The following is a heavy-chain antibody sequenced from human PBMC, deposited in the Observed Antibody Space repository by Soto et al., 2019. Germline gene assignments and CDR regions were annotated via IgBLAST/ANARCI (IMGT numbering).Heavy chain of an antibody. CDR1: GFTFSSSW. Sequence: LRLSCAASGFTFSSSWMSWVRRAPGKGLEWVANIKQDGSEKYYVDSVKGRFTISRDNAKNSLYLQMNSLRAEDTAVYYCARDDSSGYYYSKGIDYWGQGTLVTV. J-gene: IGHJ4*02. CDR3: ARDDSSGYYYSKGIDY. CDR2: IKQDGSEK. D-gene: IGHD3-22*01. V-gene: IGHV3-7*03.